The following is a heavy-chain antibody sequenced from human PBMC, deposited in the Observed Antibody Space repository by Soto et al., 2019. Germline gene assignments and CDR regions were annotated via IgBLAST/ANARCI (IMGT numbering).Heavy chain of an antibody. Sequence: ASVKVSCKACGYTFTSYAMHWVRQAPGQRLEWMGWINPGNGNTKCSQKFQDRVTITRDTSASTAYMELSSLRSEDTAVYYCARGESVVRDYWGQGTLVTVSS. CDR1: GYTFTSYA. CDR3: ARGESVVRDY. D-gene: IGHD2-15*01. CDR2: INPGNGNT. J-gene: IGHJ4*02. V-gene: IGHV1-3*01.